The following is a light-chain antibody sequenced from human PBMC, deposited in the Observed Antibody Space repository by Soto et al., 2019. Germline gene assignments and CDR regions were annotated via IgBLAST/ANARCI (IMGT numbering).Light chain of an antibody. CDR2: EVS. CDR1: SSDVGGYNF. CDR3: SSYAGSNIVV. J-gene: IGLJ2*01. V-gene: IGLV2-8*01. Sequence: QSALTQPPSASGSPGQSVTISCTGTSSDVGGYNFVSWYQQHPGKAPKLMIYEVSERPSGVPDRFSGSKSGNTASLTVSGLQAEEEAEYYCSSYAGSNIVVFGGGTKLTVL.